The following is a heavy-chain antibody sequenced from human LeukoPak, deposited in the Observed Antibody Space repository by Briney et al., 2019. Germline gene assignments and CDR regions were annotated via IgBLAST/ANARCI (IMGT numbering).Heavy chain of an antibody. Sequence: GESLKISCKGSGYSFTSYWIGWVRQMPGKGLEWMGIIYPGDSDTRYSPSFQGQVTISADKSISTAYLQWSSLKASDTAMYYCARHSSYYDSSGYYYRVGDFDYWGQGTLAAVSS. V-gene: IGHV5-51*01. CDR1: GYSFTSYW. CDR3: ARHSSYYDSSGYYYRVGDFDY. J-gene: IGHJ4*02. D-gene: IGHD3-22*01. CDR2: IYPGDSDT.